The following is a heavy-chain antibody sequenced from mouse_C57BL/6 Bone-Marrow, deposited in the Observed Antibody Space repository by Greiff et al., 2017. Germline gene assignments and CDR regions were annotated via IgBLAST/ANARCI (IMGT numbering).Heavy chain of an antibody. J-gene: IGHJ3*01. CDR3: TAYYSNLAWFAY. CDR1: GYTFTSYW. CDR2: INPSSGNT. V-gene: IGHV1-7*01. Sequence: QVQLQQSGAELVKPGASVKLSCKASGYTFTSYWMHWVQQTPGQGLEWIGYINPSSGNTKSNQTFSDKATFTANKSSSTAYMQLSSLTCEDSAVYYCTAYYSNLAWFAYWGQGTLVTVSA. D-gene: IGHD2-5*01.